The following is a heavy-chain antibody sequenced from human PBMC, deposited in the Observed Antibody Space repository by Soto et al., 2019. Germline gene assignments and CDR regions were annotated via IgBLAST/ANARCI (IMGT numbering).Heavy chain of an antibody. Sequence: QVQLVQSGAEVKKPGSSVKVSCKASGATFSSYTISWVRQAPGQGLEWMGRIIPILGIANYAQKFQGRVTITADKSTRTAYMELRSLISEDTAVYYCARDSTWGEGGALDIWGQGTMVTVSS. D-gene: IGHD3-16*01. CDR3: ARDSTWGEGGALDI. V-gene: IGHV1-69*08. J-gene: IGHJ3*02. CDR2: IIPILGIA. CDR1: GATFSSYT.